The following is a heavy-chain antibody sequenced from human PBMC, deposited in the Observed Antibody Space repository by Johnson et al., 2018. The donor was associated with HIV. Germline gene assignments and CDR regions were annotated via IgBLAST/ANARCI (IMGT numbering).Heavy chain of an antibody. CDR1: GFTFSSFG. V-gene: IGHV3-30*03. Sequence: QVQLVESWGGVVQPGRSLRLSCAVSGFTFSSFGMHWVRQAPGKGLEWMAVISSAGTDKYYADSVKGRFTISRDNAKNSLYVQMNSLRAEDTALYYCARHFRGGDRGAFDIWGQGTMVTVSS. D-gene: IGHD3-10*01. CDR2: ISSAGTDK. CDR3: ARHFRGGDRGAFDI. J-gene: IGHJ3*02.